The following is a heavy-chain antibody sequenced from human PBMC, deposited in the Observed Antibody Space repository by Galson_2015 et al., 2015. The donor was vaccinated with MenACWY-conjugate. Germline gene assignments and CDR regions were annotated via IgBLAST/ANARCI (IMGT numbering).Heavy chain of an antibody. Sequence: SLRLSCAASGFTFSTYGMGWVRPAPGMGLEWVSSISGSGGTTYYADSVRGRFTISRDSSKNTLYLQMSSLRAEDTAVYYCARNGGSGWHLYWGQGTLVTVSS. D-gene: IGHD6-19*01. CDR1: GFTFSTYG. J-gene: IGHJ4*02. CDR3: ARNGGSGWHLY. CDR2: ISGSGGTT. V-gene: IGHV3-23*01.